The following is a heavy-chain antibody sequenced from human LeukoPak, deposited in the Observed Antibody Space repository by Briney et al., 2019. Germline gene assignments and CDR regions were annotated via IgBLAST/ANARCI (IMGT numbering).Heavy chain of an antibody. Sequence: SETLSLTCAVYGGSFSGYYWSWIRQPPGKGLEWIGEINHSGSTNYNPSLKSRVTISVDASKNQFSLKLSSVTAADTAVYYCARGTTREPTSPWCQGTLVTVSS. V-gene: IGHV4-34*01. CDR1: GGSFSGYY. CDR2: INHSGST. D-gene: IGHD1-26*01. CDR3: ARGTTREPTSP. J-gene: IGHJ4*02.